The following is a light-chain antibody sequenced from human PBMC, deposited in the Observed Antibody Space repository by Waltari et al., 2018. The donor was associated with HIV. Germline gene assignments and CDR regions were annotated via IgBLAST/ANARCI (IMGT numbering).Light chain of an antibody. CDR1: QTIVRF. Sequence: DLQMTHSPSLMSACVGERVTLTGQARQTIVRFVNWLQQKPWKAPQLLIHSASNLQSVVAARVSGGASGSGFTLTISMLPPEDLSAYYCQLSYITPVTFGGGAKVEIK. CDR3: QLSYITPVT. J-gene: IGKJ4*01. V-gene: IGKV1-39*01. CDR2: SAS.